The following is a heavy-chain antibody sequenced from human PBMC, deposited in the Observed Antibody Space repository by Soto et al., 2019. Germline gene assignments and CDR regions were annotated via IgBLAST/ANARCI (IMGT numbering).Heavy chain of an antibody. CDR3: AEGGVPRIDGMDV. D-gene: IGHD3-16*01. V-gene: IGHV3-23*01. CDR2: ISGSGGST. Sequence: PGGSLRPSCAASGFTFSSYAMSWVRQAPGKGLEWVSAISGSGGSTYYADSVKGRFTISRDNSKNTLYLQMNSLRAEDTAVYYCAEGGVPRIDGMDVWGQGTTVTVSS. CDR1: GFTFSSYA. J-gene: IGHJ6*02.